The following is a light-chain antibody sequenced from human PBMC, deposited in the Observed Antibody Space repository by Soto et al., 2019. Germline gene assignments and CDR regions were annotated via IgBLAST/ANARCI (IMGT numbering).Light chain of an antibody. V-gene: IGLV2-14*03. CDR1: SSDVGGYNY. J-gene: IGLJ3*02. Sequence: QSALTQPASVSGSPGQSITISCTGTSSDVGGYNYVSWYQQHPGKAPKLMIFDVTNRPSGDSNRFSGSKSGNSASLTISGLQAEDEADYYCTSYTGSNTWVFGGGTQLTVL. CDR3: TSYTGSNTWV. CDR2: DVT.